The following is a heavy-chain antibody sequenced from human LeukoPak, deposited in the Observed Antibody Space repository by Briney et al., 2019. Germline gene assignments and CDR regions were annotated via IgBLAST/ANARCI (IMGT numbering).Heavy chain of an antibody. CDR1: GFSFRNYA. Sequence: GGSLRLSCVPCGFSFRNYAMSWVRQAPGKGLEWVSSISGSGGSTHYVDSVKGRFTISRDKTKNTLYLQMNSLRAEDTAVYYCAKSSYYDASGYYREYYFDSWGQGTLVTVSS. D-gene: IGHD3-22*01. CDR3: AKSSYYDASGYYREYYFDS. CDR2: ISGSGGST. V-gene: IGHV3-23*01. J-gene: IGHJ4*02.